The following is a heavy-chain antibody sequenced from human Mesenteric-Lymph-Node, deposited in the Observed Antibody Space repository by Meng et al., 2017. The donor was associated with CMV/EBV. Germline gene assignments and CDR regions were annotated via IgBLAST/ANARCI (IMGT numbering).Heavy chain of an antibody. J-gene: IGHJ4*02. Sequence: ASVKVSCKASGYTFTSYYMHWVRQAPGQGLEWMGWINPNSGVTKSAQKFQGRLTMTRDTSISTAYMEVSRLRSDDTAIYYCARVPTDILPDQHFDYWGQGTLVTVSS. D-gene: IGHD3-9*01. CDR1: GYTFTSYY. CDR3: ARVPTDILPDQHFDY. CDR2: INPNSGVT. V-gene: IGHV1-2*02.